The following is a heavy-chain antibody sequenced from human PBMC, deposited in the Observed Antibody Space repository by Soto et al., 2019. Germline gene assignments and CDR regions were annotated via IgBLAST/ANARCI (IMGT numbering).Heavy chain of an antibody. CDR1: GFTFSSYW. J-gene: IGHJ3*02. V-gene: IGHV3-53*01. CDR2: IYSGGST. CDR3: ARAENYYDSSGYYDAFDI. D-gene: IGHD3-22*01. Sequence: HPGGSLRLSCAASGFTFSSYWMSWVRQAPGKGLEWVSVIYSGGSTYYADSVKGRFTISRDNSKNTLYLQMNSLRAEDTAVYYCARAENYYDSSGYYDAFDIWGQGTMVTVSS.